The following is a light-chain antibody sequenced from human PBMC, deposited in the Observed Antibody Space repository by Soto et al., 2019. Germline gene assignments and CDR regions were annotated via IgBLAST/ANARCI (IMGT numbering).Light chain of an antibody. CDR2: GVS. CDR1: QSISSN. J-gene: IGKJ3*01. CDR3: QQYGRSPGLFT. V-gene: IGKV3-15*01. Sequence: IVMTQSPATLSVSPGERATLSCRASQSISSNLAWYQQKPGQAPRLLIYGVSSRATGVPARFSGSGSGTEFTLTINSLLSEDFGVYYCQQYGRSPGLFTFGPGTKVDIK.